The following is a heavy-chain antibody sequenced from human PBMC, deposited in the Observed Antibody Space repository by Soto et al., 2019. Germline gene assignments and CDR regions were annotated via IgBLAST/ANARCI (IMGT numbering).Heavy chain of an antibody. J-gene: IGHJ3*02. V-gene: IGHV1-2*04. Sequence: ASVKVSCKASGYTFTGYYMHWVRQAPGQGLEWMGWINPNSGGTNYAQKFQGWVTMTRDTSISTAYMELGRLRSDDTAVYYCARDRGTDGYSSSWDAFDIWGQGTMVTVSS. CDR2: INPNSGGT. D-gene: IGHD6-13*01. CDR1: GYTFTGYY. CDR3: ARDRGTDGYSSSWDAFDI.